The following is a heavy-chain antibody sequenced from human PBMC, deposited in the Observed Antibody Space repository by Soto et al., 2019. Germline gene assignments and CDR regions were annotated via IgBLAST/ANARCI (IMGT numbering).Heavy chain of an antibody. D-gene: IGHD4-17*01. Sequence: PSETLSLTCTVSGASVSSGTYYWSWIRQTPGKGLEWIGYISYSGSANYNPSLKSRVTISVDMSQNQFSLNLTSVTAADTAVYYCARERPYYGFDYWGQGTLVTVSS. CDR1: GASVSSGTYY. CDR3: ARERPYYGFDY. CDR2: ISYSGSA. J-gene: IGHJ4*02. V-gene: IGHV4-61*01.